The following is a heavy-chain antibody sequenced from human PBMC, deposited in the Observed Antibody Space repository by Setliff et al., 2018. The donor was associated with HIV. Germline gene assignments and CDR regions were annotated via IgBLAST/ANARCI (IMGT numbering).Heavy chain of an antibody. CDR2: INLNSGGT. V-gene: IGHV1-2*06. D-gene: IGHD6-25*01. CDR1: GYTSTGYY. J-gene: IGHJ5*02. Sequence: ASVKVSCKASGYTSTGYYVHWVRQAPGQGLEWMGRINLNSGGTTYAQRFQGRVTMTWDTSISTAYTELSRLTSDDTAVYYCAREDQTAGGFDPWGQGTLVTVSS. CDR3: AREDQTAGGFDP.